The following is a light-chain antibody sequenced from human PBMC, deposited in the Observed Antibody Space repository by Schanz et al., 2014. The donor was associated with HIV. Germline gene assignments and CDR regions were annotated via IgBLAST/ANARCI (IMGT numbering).Light chain of an antibody. CDR1: SNDVGGYNF. V-gene: IGLV2-8*01. J-gene: IGLJ1*01. Sequence: QSALTQPPSASGSPGQSVTISCTGTSNDVGGYNFVSWYQEHPGKAPKLLIYEVTKRPSGVSGRFSGSKSGNTASLTVSGLQAEDEADYYCLSYDRSLSGPYLFGTGTKLTVL. CDR2: EVT. CDR3: LSYDRSLSGPYL.